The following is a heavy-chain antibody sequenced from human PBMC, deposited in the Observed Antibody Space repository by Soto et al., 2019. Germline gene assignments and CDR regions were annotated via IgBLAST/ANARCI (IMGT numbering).Heavy chain of an antibody. Sequence: QVQLQESGPGLVKPSQTLSLTCTVSGGSISSGGYYWSWIRQHPGKGLEWIGYIYYSGSTYYNPALKSRVTISVDTSKTQYSLKLSSVTAADTAVYYCAGIYSGSPGGTLRYWGQGTLVTVSS. J-gene: IGHJ4*02. D-gene: IGHD1-26*01. CDR3: AGIYSGSPGGTLRY. CDR1: GGSISSGGYY. CDR2: IYYSGST. V-gene: IGHV4-31*03.